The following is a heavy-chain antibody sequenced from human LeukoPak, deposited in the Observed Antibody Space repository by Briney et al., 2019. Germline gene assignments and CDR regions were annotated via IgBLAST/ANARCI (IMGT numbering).Heavy chain of an antibody. CDR1: GGSISSYY. J-gene: IGHJ4*02. CDR3: VRVSAAAPYYFDY. Sequence: SETLSLTCTVSGGSISSYYWSWIRQPPGKGLEWIGYIYYSGSTNYNPSLKSRVTISVDTSKNQFSLKLSSVTAADTAVYYCVRVSAAAPYYFDYWGQGTLVTVSS. CDR2: IYYSGST. V-gene: IGHV4-59*01. D-gene: IGHD6-13*01.